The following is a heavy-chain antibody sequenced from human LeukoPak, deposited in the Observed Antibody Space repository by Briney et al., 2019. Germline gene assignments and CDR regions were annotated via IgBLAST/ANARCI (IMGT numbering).Heavy chain of an antibody. CDR3: ARDYTGGWNDY. J-gene: IGHJ4*02. V-gene: IGHV3-21*01. D-gene: IGHD7-27*01. Sequence: GGSLRLSCAASGFTLSSYSMNWVRQAPGKGLEWVSSISSSSSYIYYADSVKGRFTISRDNAKNSLYLQVNSLRAEDTAVYYCARDYTGGWNDYWGQGIRVTVSS. CDR2: ISSSSSYI. CDR1: GFTLSSYS.